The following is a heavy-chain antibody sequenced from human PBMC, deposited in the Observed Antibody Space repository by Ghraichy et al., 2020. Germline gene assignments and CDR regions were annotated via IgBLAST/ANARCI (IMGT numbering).Heavy chain of an antibody. D-gene: IGHD6-13*01. V-gene: IGHV4-34*01. Sequence: SETLSLTCAVYGGSFSGYYWSWIRQPPGKGLEWIGEINHSGSTNYNPSLKSRVTISVDTSKNQFSLKLSSVTAADTAVYYCARGGAAAGTRVVWFDPWGQGTLVTVSS. CDR3: ARGGAAAGTRVVWFDP. J-gene: IGHJ5*02. CDR2: INHSGST. CDR1: GGSFSGYY.